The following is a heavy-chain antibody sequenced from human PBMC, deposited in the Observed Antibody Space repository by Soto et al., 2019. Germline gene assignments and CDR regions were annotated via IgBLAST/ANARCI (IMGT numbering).Heavy chain of an antibody. J-gene: IGHJ5*02. Sequence: SVKVSCKASGGTFSSYAISWVRQAPGQGLEWMGGIIPIFGTANYAQKFQGRVTITADESTSTAYMELSSLRSEDTAVYYSARVRGCSSTSCHRTHNWFAPWGQGTLVTVSS. D-gene: IGHD2-2*01. CDR1: GGTFSSYA. V-gene: IGHV1-69*13. CDR2: IIPIFGTA. CDR3: ARVRGCSSTSCHRTHNWFAP.